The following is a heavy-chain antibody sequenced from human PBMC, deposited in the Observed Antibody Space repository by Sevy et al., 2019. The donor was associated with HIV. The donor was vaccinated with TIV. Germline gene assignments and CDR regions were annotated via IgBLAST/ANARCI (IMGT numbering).Heavy chain of an antibody. CDR1: GYTFTSYD. V-gene: IGHV1-8*01. CDR2: MNPNSGNT. D-gene: IGHD3-16*02. J-gene: IGHJ3*02. Sequence: ASVKVSCKASGYTFTSYDINWVRQATGQGLEWMGWMNPNSGNTGYAQKFQGRVTMTRNTSISTAYMELSSLRSEDTAVYYCERDMITFGGVIVIGAFDIWGQGTMVTVSS. CDR3: ERDMITFGGVIVIGAFDI.